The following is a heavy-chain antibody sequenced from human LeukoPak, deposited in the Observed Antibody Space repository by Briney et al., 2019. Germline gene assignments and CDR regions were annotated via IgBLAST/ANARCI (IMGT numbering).Heavy chain of an antibody. CDR1: GGSISSGGYY. Sequence: SETLSLTCTVSGGSISSGGYYWSWIRQQPGKGLEWIGNIYYNGRTYYKTSLKSRIIISVDMSKNQISLQLSSVTAADTAVYYCARDLRGSPMDVWGKGTPVAVSS. D-gene: IGHD1-26*01. J-gene: IGHJ6*03. CDR2: IYYNGRT. CDR3: ARDLRGSPMDV. V-gene: IGHV4-31*03.